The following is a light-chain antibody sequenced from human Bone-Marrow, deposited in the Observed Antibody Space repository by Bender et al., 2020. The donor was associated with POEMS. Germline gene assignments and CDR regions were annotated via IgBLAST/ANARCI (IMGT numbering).Light chain of an antibody. CDR3: CSFAIANTFV. CDR1: SSNIGSNY. CDR2: GST. V-gene: IGLV1-47*01. Sequence: QSVLTQPPSASGTPGLRVTISCSGSSSNIGSNYVYWYQQLPGTAPKLLIYGSTQRPSEVPDRFSGSKSGNTASLTISGLQTEDEADYHCCSFAIANTFVFGTGTKVTVL. J-gene: IGLJ1*01.